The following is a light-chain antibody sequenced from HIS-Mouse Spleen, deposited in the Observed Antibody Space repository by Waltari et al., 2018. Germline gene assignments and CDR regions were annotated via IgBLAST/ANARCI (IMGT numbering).Light chain of an antibody. CDR3: QQYGSSFT. CDR1: QGISSY. Sequence: AIRMTQSPSSFSASTGDRVTITCRASQGISSYLAWYQQKPGKAPKLLIYAASTLQSGVPSRFSGSGSGTDFTLTISCLQSEDFAVYYCQQYGSSFTFGPGTKVDIK. V-gene: IGKV1-8*01. J-gene: IGKJ3*01. CDR2: AAS.